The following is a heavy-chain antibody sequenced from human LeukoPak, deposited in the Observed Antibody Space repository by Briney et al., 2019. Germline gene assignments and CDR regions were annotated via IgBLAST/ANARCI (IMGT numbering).Heavy chain of an antibody. CDR2: INTNTGNP. CDR1: GYTFTSYA. Sequence: ASVKVSCKASGYTFTSYAMNWVRQAPGQGLEWKGWINTNTGNPTYAQGFTGRFVFSLDTSVSTAYLQISSLKAEDTAVYYCASPPSSSWYGNAFDIWGQGTMVTVSS. J-gene: IGHJ3*02. D-gene: IGHD6-13*01. V-gene: IGHV7-4-1*02. CDR3: ASPPSSSWYGNAFDI.